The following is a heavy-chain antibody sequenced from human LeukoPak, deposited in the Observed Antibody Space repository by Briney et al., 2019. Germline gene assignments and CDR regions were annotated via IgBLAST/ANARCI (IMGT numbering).Heavy chain of an antibody. D-gene: IGHD2-21*02. Sequence: PGGSLRLSCAASGFTFSSYAMSWVRQAPGKGLEWVSAISGSGGSTYYADSVKGRFTISRDNSKDTLYLQMNSLRAEDTAVYYCAKWRALHGQSRPGDYDYYYGMDVWGQGTTVTVSS. V-gene: IGHV3-23*01. CDR3: AKWRALHGQSRPGDYDYYYGMDV. J-gene: IGHJ6*02. CDR2: ISGSGGST. CDR1: GFTFSSYA.